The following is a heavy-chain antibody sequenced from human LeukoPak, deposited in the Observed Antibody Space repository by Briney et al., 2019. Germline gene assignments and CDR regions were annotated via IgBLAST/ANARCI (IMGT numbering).Heavy chain of an antibody. CDR3: AKGKDTHNYDSSGYYFGEY. Sequence: GGSLRLSCAASGFTFSSYAMSWVRQAPGKGLEWVSAMSGSGSSTFYADSVKGRFIISRDNSKNTLYLQLNSLRAEDTAVYYCAKGKDTHNYDSSGYYFGEYWGQGTLVTVSS. J-gene: IGHJ4*02. CDR1: GFTFSSYA. D-gene: IGHD3-22*01. CDR2: MSGSGSST. V-gene: IGHV3-23*01.